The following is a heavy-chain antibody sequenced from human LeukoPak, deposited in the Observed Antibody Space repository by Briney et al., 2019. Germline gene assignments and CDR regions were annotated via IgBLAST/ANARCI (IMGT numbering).Heavy chain of an antibody. Sequence: ASVKVSCKASGYTFTSYGISWVRQAPGQGLEWMGWISAYNGNTNYAQKPQGRVTMTTDTSTSTAYMELRSLRSDDTAVYYCARDFPRDGYNPYYYYGMDVWGQGTTVTVSS. J-gene: IGHJ6*02. CDR2: ISAYNGNT. D-gene: IGHD5-24*01. CDR1: GYTFTSYG. CDR3: ARDFPRDGYNPYYYYGMDV. V-gene: IGHV1-18*01.